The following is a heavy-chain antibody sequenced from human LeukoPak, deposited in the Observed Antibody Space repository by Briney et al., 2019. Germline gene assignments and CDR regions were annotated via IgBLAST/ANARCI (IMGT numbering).Heavy chain of an antibody. Sequence: SETLSLTCTVSGGSISSYYWSWIRQPAGKGLEWLGRIYTSGGTNYNPSLKSRVTISVDKSKNQFSLKLSSVTAADTAVYYCARNAQRYNWNDYFDYWGQGTLVTVSS. CDR2: IYTSGGT. V-gene: IGHV4-4*07. D-gene: IGHD1-1*01. CDR3: ARNAQRYNWNDYFDY. J-gene: IGHJ4*02. CDR1: GGSISSYY.